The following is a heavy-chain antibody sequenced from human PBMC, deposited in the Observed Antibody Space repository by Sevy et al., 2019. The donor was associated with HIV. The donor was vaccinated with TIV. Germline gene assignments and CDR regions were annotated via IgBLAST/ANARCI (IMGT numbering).Heavy chain of an antibody. D-gene: IGHD6-13*01. CDR3: ARDKRAATGVMDY. Sequence: ASVKVSCKASGYTFNSYGINWVRQAPGQGLEWMGRISAYNANTNYAQNLQDRVTMTSDTSTSTAYMELWSLRSDDTAVYFCARDKRAATGVMDYWGQGTLVTVSS. J-gene: IGHJ4*02. CDR2: ISAYNANT. CDR1: GYTFNSYG. V-gene: IGHV1-18*01.